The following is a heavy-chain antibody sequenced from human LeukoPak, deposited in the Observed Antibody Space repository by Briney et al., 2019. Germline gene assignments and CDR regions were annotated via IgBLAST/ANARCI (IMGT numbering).Heavy chain of an antibody. D-gene: IGHD3-16*01. CDR1: GYSFTNYW. CDR2: IHSADSNT. J-gene: IGHJ4*02. Sequence: GESLKISCKDSGYSFTNYWIGWVRQMPGKGLEWMGIIHSADSNTKYSPSFQGQVTISAGKSISTAYLQWSSLKASDTAMYYCIRETLDYWGQGTLVTVSS. V-gene: IGHV5-51*01. CDR3: IRETLDY.